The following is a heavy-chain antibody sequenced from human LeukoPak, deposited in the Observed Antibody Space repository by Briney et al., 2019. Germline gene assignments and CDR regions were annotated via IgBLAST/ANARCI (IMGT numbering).Heavy chain of an antibody. CDR3: ARRRDGYNSDHYNYGMDV. CDR2: ISAYNDNT. V-gene: IGHV1-18*01. Sequence: ASVKVSCKASGYTFTNYGISWVRQAPGQGLEWLGWISAYNDNTNYAQKLQGRVTMTTDTSTSTAYMELRSLRTDHTAVYYCARRRDGYNSDHYNYGMDVWGQGTTVTVSS. D-gene: IGHD5-24*01. J-gene: IGHJ6*02. CDR1: GYTFTNYG.